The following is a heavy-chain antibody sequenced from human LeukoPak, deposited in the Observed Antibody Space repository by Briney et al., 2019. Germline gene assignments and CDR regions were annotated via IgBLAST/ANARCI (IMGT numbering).Heavy chain of an antibody. CDR1: GFTFSSYG. V-gene: IGHV3-33*01. Sequence: GGSLRLSCAASGFTFSSYGMHWVRQAPGKGLEWVAVIWYDGSNKYYADSVKGRFTISRDNSKNTLYLQMNSLRAEDTAVYYCARDYLDSYFDLWGRGTLVTVSS. J-gene: IGHJ2*01. CDR2: IWYDGSNK. CDR3: ARDYLDSYFDL.